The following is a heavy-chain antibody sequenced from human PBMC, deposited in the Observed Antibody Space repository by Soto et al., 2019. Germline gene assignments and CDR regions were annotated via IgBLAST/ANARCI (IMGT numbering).Heavy chain of an antibody. CDR2: INHTGVT. J-gene: IGHJ5*02. V-gene: IGHV4-34*02. CDR1: GGSVNGYY. CDR3: ATRITVFGLLIPPFDP. D-gene: IGHD3-3*01. Sequence: QVHLQQWGAGLLKPSETLSLTCAVYGGSVNGYYWNWIRQPPGKGLEWIGEINHTGVTHYNPSLKSRVTMSVDTSKNQFSLRLSSVTAADTAIYYCATRITVFGLLIPPFDPWGQGTQVTVSS.